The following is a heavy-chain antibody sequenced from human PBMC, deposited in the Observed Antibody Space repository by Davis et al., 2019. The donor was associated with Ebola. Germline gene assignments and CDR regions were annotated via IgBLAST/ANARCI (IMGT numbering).Heavy chain of an antibody. D-gene: IGHD5-18*01. Sequence: ASVKVSCKVSGYTLTELSMHWVRQAPGKGLEWMGGFDPEDGETIYAQKFQGRVTITADKSTSTAYMELSSLRSEDTAVYYCARMDIAMVRMDYYYGMDVWGQGTTVTVSS. CDR2: FDPEDGET. V-gene: IGHV1-24*01. CDR3: ARMDIAMVRMDYYYGMDV. CDR1: GYTLTELS. J-gene: IGHJ6*02.